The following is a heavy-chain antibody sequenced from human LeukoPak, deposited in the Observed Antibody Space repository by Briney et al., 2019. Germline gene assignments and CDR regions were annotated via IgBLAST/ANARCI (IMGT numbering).Heavy chain of an antibody. CDR2: ISYIGNT. V-gene: IGHV4-59*13. CDR1: GGSISSYH. CDR3: ARGRGQQWLEPFDP. Sequence: KPSETLSLTCTVSGGSISSYHWSWIRQPPGKGQEWIEYISYIGNTNYNPSLKSRVTISIDTPKNQFSLKLTSVTAADTAVYYCARGRGQQWLEPFDPWGQGTLVTVSS. J-gene: IGHJ5*02. D-gene: IGHD6-19*01.